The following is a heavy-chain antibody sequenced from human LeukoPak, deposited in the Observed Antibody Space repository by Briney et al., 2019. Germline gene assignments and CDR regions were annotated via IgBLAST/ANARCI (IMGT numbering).Heavy chain of an antibody. CDR2: IYYSRSS. J-gene: IGHJ4*02. D-gene: IGHD1-1*01. V-gene: IGHV4-39*01. CDR1: GGSISSSYEQ. CDR3: ATRGTGDFDY. Sequence: SETLSLTCAVSGGSISSSYEQWVWIRQPPGKGLEWIGSIYYSRSSYNSPSLKSRVTISFDTSKNQFSLKLTSVTAADAAIYYCATRGTGDFDYWGQGTLVTVSS.